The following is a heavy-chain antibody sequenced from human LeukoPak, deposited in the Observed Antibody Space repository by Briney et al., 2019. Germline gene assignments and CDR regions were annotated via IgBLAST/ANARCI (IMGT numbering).Heavy chain of an antibody. Sequence: GASVKVSCKASGYTFTSYAMHWVRQAPGQRLEWMGWINAGNGNTKYSQEFQGRVTITRDTSASTAYMELSSLRSEDMAVYYCARAVFGGSHWFDPWGQGTLVTVSS. CDR3: ARAVFGGSHWFDP. V-gene: IGHV1-3*03. CDR2: INAGNGNT. CDR1: GYTFTSYA. D-gene: IGHD3-16*01. J-gene: IGHJ5*02.